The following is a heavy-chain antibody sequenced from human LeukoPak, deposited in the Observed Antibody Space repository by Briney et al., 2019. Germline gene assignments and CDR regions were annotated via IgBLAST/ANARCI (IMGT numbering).Heavy chain of an antibody. CDR2: INYSGRT. D-gene: IGHD3-10*01. Sequence: PSETLSLTCAVYGGSFSGYYWSWIRQPPGKGREWIGEINYSGRTNYNPSLKSRVTISVDTSKNQFSLKLSSVTAADTAVYYCARGGRRTGSFGYWGQGTLVTVSS. CDR1: GGSFSGYY. J-gene: IGHJ4*02. V-gene: IGHV4-34*01. CDR3: ARGGRRTGSFGY.